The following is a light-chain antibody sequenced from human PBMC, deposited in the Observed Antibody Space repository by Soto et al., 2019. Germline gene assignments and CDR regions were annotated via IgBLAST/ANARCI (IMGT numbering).Light chain of an antibody. Sequence: DIQMTQSPSSLSASVGDRVTITCQASQNINNYLNWYQQKPGRAPKLLIYDASNLQSGVPSRFSGSGSGTDFTLTISSLQPEDFATYYCQQSYSTLWTFGQGTKV. V-gene: IGKV1-39*01. CDR2: DAS. J-gene: IGKJ1*01. CDR1: QNINNY. CDR3: QQSYSTLWT.